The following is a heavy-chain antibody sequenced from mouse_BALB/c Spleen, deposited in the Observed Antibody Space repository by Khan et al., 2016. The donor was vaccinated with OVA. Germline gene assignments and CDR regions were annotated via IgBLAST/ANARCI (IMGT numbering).Heavy chain of an antibody. CDR1: GYTFINYW. CDR3: ARRGLRWDFDY. CDR2: INPSTGYT. J-gene: IGHJ2*01. V-gene: IGHV1-7*01. D-gene: IGHD1-1*01. Sequence: VQLQESWAELAKPGASVKMSCKASGYTFINYWILWVKQRPGQGLEWIGYINPSTGYTEYNQNFKDKATLTADKSSSTAYMQLSSLTSEDSAVYYCARRGLRWDFDYWGQGTTLTVSS.